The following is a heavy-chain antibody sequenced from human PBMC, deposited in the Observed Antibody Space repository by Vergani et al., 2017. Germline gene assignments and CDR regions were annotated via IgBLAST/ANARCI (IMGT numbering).Heavy chain of an antibody. J-gene: IGHJ6*02. V-gene: IGHV3-30*18. Sequence: QVQLVESGGGVVQPGRSLRLSCAASGFTFSSYGMHWVRQAPGKGLEWVAVISYDGSNKYYADSVKVRFTISRDNSKNTMYLQMNSLRAEDTAVYYCAKDRAGGNYYYGIDVWGQGTTVTVSS. CDR3: AKDRAGGNYYYGIDV. D-gene: IGHD1-26*01. CDR2: ISYDGSNK. CDR1: GFTFSSYG.